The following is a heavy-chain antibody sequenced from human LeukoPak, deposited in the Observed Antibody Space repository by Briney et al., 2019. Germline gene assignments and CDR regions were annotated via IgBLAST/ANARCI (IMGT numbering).Heavy chain of an antibody. CDR1: GFTFSSYA. D-gene: IGHD3-10*01. J-gene: IGHJ3*02. V-gene: IGHV3-30*18. Sequence: SGGSLRLSCAASGFTFSSYAMSWVRQAPGKGLEWVAVISYDGSNKHYADSVKGRFSISRDNSKNTLYLQMNSLRAEDTAVYYCAKDYGSGSYFHDAFDIWGQGTMVTVSS. CDR2: ISYDGSNK. CDR3: AKDYGSGSYFHDAFDI.